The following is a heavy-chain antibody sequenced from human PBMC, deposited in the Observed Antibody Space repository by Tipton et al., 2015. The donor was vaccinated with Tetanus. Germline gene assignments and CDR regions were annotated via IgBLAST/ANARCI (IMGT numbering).Heavy chain of an antibody. CDR1: GGSISSSSYY. J-gene: IGHJ1*01. CDR3: ARLIVGATTSEYFQH. V-gene: IGHV4-39*01. D-gene: IGHD1-26*01. Sequence: TLSLTCTVSGGSISSSSYYWGWIRQPPGKGLEWIGSIYYSGSTYYNPSLKSRVTISVDTSKNQFSLKLSSVTAADTAVYYCARLIVGATTSEYFQHGGQGTLVTVSS. CDR2: IYYSGST.